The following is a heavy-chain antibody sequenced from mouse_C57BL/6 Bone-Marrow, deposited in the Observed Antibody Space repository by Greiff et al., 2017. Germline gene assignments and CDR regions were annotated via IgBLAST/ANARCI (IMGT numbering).Heavy chain of an antibody. CDR3: ARGYDYDYDMDF. CDR2: INPNYGST. V-gene: IGHV1-39*01. J-gene: IGHJ4*01. CDR1: GYSFTDYN. Sequence: VQLQQSGPELVKPGASVKLSCKASGYSFTDYNMNWVKQSNGTSLEWIGVINPNYGSTSYNQKLKGKATLTVDQSSSTAYLQLNSLTSEDSAVYYWARGYDYDYDMDFGGQGTSVTVSS. D-gene: IGHD2-4*01.